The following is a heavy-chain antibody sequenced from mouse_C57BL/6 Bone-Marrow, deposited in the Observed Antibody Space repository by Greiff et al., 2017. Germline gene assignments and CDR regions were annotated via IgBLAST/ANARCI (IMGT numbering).Heavy chain of an antibody. CDR1: GYTFTSYG. Sequence: VQLQQSGAELARPGASVKLSCKASGYTFTSYGISWVKQRTGQGLEWIGEIYPSSGNTYYNEKFKGKATLTADKSSSTAYMELRSLTSEDSAVYFCARKGDYYYGSGYAYWGQGTLVTVSA. CDR2: IYPSSGNT. CDR3: ARKGDYYYGSGYAY. V-gene: IGHV1-81*01. J-gene: IGHJ3*01. D-gene: IGHD1-1*01.